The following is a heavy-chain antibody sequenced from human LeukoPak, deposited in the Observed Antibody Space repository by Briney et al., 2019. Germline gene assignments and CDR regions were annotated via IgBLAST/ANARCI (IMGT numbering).Heavy chain of an antibody. D-gene: IGHD2-21*02. V-gene: IGHV3-23*01. CDR2: ISGSGGST. CDR3: AKEPCGGDCYSFDY. J-gene: IGHJ4*02. Sequence: ESGGSLRLSCAASGFTFSSYAMSWVRQAPGKGLEWVSAISGSGGSTYHADSVKGRFTISRDNSKNTLYLQMNSLRAEDTAVYYCAKEPCGGDCYSFDYWGQGTLVTVSS. CDR1: GFTFSSYA.